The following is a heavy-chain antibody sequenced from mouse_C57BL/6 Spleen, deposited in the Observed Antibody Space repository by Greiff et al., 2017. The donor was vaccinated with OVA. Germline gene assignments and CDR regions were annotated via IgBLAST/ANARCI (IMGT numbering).Heavy chain of an antibody. CDR2: ISNGGGST. V-gene: IGHV5-12*01. CDR3: ARQTAQAWFAY. D-gene: IGHD3-2*02. CDR1: GFTFSDYY. Sequence: EVQVVESGGGLVQPGGSLKLSCAASGFTFSDYYMYWVRQTPEKRLEWVAYISNGGGSTYYPDTVKGRFTISRDNAKNTLYLQMSRLKSEDTAMYYCARQTAQAWFAYWGQGTLVTVSA. J-gene: IGHJ3*01.